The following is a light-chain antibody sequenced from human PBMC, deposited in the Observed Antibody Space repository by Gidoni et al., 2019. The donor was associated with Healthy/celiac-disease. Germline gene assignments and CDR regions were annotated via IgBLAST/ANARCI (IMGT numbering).Light chain of an antibody. J-gene: IGLJ2*01. V-gene: IGLV1-40*01. Sequence: QSVLTQPPSVSGAPGQRVTISGPGSSSNIGAGYDVHWYQQHPGTATKILIYGNSNRPSGVPDRFSGSKSGTSASLSITWLQAEEEADYYCQSYDSSLSVVFGGGTKLTVL. CDR2: GNS. CDR1: SSNIGAGYD. CDR3: QSYDSSLSVV.